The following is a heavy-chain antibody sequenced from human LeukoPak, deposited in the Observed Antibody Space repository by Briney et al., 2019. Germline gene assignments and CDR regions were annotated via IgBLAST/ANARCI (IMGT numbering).Heavy chain of an antibody. V-gene: IGHV4-34*01. Sequence: SETLSLTCAVYGGSFSGYYWSWIRQPPGKGLEWIGEINHSGSTNYNPSLKSRVTISVDTSKNQFSLKLSSVTAADTAVYYCARAKRQRHYWGQGTLVTVSS. CDR2: INHSGST. CDR3: ARAKRQRHY. J-gene: IGHJ4*02. CDR1: GGSFSGYY.